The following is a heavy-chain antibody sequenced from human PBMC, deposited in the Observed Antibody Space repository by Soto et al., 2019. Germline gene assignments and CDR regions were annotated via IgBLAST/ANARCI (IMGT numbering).Heavy chain of an antibody. CDR1: GGTFSSYA. V-gene: IGHV1-69*13. D-gene: IGHD5-18*01. Sequence: ASVKISCKASGGTFSSYAISWVRQAPGQGLEWMGGIIPIFGTANYAQKFQGRVTITADESTSTAYMELSSLRSEDTAVDYFARGRSVYTAMVFDYWGQGTLGTGSS. CDR3: ARGRSVYTAMVFDY. J-gene: IGHJ4*02. CDR2: IIPIFGTA.